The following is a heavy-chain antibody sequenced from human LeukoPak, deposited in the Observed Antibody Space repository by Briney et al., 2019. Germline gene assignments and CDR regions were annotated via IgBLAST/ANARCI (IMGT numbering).Heavy chain of an antibody. Sequence: GGSLRLSCAASGLTLANTWLSWVRQAPGKGLEWVGRVQDTGSGGTTDYAAPVKGRFTISRDNSKNTLYLQMNSLRAEDTAVYYCARLVVAAFEDYWGQGTLVTVSS. J-gene: IGHJ4*02. CDR2: VQDTGSGGTT. D-gene: IGHD2-15*01. V-gene: IGHV3-15*01. CDR1: GLTLANTW. CDR3: ARLVVAAFEDY.